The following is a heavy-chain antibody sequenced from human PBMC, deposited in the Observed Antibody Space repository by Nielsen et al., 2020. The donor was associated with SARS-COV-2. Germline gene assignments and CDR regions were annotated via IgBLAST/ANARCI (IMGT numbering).Heavy chain of an antibody. Sequence: SETLSLTCTVSGGSISSGGYYWSWIRQPPGKGLEWIGYIYYSGSTYYNPSLKSRVTISVDTSKNQFSLKLSSVTAADTAVYYCASIGVLGMDVWGQGTTVTVSS. J-gene: IGHJ6*02. CDR3: ASIGVLGMDV. V-gene: IGHV4-61*08. CDR2: IYYSGST. CDR1: GGSISSGGYY. D-gene: IGHD2-8*01.